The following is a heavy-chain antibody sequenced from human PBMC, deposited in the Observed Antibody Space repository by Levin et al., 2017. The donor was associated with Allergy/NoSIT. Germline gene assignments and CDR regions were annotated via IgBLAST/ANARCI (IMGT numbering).Heavy chain of an antibody. CDR3: ARHSHWNAHFDY. CDR2: IYYSGST. CDR1: GGSISSYS. D-gene: IGHD1-1*01. Sequence: SETLSLTCTVSGGSISSYSWSWIRQPPGRGLEWIGYIYYSGSTNYNPSLKSRVTISVDTSKNHFSLKLSSGTAADTAVYYCARHSHWNAHFDYWGQGTLVTVSS. J-gene: IGHJ4*02. V-gene: IGHV4-59*08.